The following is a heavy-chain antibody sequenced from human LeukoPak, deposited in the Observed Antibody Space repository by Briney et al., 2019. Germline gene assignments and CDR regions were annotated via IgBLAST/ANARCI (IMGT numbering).Heavy chain of an antibody. J-gene: IGHJ6*02. D-gene: IGHD3-22*01. V-gene: IGHV3-9*01. CDR1: GFTFSSYA. Sequence: PGGSLRLSCAASGFTFSSYAMHWVRQAPGKGLEWVSGISWNSGSIGYADSVKGRFTISRDNAKNSLYLQMNSLRAEDTALYYCAKDIHDSSGYYSSRYYYYGMDVWGQGTTVTVSS. CDR3: AKDIHDSSGYYSSRYYYYGMDV. CDR2: ISWNSGSI.